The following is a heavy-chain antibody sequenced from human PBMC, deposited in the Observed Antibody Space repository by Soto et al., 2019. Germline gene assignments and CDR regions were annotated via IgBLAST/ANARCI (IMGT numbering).Heavy chain of an antibody. CDR1: GAYISDFS. CDR2: ITINGNT. Sequence: TETVYLTCRVSGAYISDFSWSWIRQPAGKGLEWIGRITINGNTQKNPSFKSRVTMSIDTSRNHFSLNLQSATAADTALYYCARETGENWTYEAHWGPGTLVTVS. D-gene: IGHD1-7*01. CDR3: ARETGENWTYEAH. V-gene: IGHV4-4*07. J-gene: IGHJ1*01.